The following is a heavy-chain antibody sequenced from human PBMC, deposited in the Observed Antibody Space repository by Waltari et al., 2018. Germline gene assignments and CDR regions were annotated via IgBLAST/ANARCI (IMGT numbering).Heavy chain of an antibody. CDR2: IYYNGRT. J-gene: IGHJ5*02. Sequence: QPQFQESGPGAVKPSETLSVTCTVPGGSIRISSHYWDLIRQPPGKGLEWIGSIYYNGRTYYNSYLKTRVSMSVDTSRNQFSLNLNSVTAADTAVYYCARGGAPDGWFDPWGQGTLVNVSS. CDR1: GGSIRISSHY. V-gene: IGHV4-39*07. CDR3: ARGGAPDGWFDP.